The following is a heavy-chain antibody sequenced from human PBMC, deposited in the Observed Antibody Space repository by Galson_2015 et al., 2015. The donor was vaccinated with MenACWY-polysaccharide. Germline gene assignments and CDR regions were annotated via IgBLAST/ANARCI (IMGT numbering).Heavy chain of an antibody. CDR1: GFTFSSSV. Sequence: SLRLSCAASGFTFSSSVMSWVRQAPGKGLEWVAVIVGSGANTYYTDSAKGRFIISRDNSKNTVYLQMNSLRAEDTALYYCAKDTLHAAGTANDWGQGTRVTVSS. J-gene: IGHJ4*02. CDR3: AKDTLHAAGTAND. V-gene: IGHV3-23*01. D-gene: IGHD6-13*01. CDR2: IVGSGANT.